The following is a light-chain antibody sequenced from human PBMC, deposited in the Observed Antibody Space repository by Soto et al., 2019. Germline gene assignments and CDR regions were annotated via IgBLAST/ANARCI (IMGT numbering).Light chain of an antibody. CDR3: ASWDDSLNGHGV. V-gene: IGLV1-44*01. CDR2: SNN. Sequence: QSVLTQPPSASGTPGQRVTISCSGSRSNIGNNTVNWYQQLPGTAPKLLIYSNNQRPSGVPDRFSGSKSGTSASLAISGLQSEDEADYYCASWDDSLNGHGVFGGGTKLTVL. J-gene: IGLJ2*01. CDR1: RSNIGNNT.